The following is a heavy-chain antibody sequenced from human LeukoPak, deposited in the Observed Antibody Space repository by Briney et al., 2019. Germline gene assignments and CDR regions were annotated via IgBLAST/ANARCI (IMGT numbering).Heavy chain of an antibody. J-gene: IGHJ3*02. Sequence: GESLRISCKGSGYSFTSYWIGWVRQLPGKGLEWMGIIYPGDSDTRYSPSFQGQVTISADKPISTAYLQWSSLKASDTAMYYCARQRNIVVVSYAFDIWGQGTMVTVSS. V-gene: IGHV5-51*01. CDR3: ARQRNIVVVSYAFDI. CDR1: GYSFTSYW. D-gene: IGHD2-2*01. CDR2: IYPGDSDT.